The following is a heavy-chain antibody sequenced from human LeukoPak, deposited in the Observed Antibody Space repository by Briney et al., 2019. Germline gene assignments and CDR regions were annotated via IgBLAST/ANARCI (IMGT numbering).Heavy chain of an antibody. CDR1: GGSFSGYY. CDR3: ASSFKWLLSPNFDY. J-gene: IGHJ4*02. CDR2: INHSGST. Sequence: SGTLSLSCAAYGGSFSGYYWSWVRQAPGKGLEWIGEINHSGSTNYNASLKSRVTISVDTSKNQFSLKLSSVTAADPAVYFCASSFKWLLSPNFDYWGKGTLGTVS. V-gene: IGHV4-34*01. D-gene: IGHD5-24*01.